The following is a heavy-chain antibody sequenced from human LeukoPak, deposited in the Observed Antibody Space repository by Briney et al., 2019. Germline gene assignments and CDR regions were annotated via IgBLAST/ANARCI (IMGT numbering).Heavy chain of an antibody. CDR2: ISYDGSNK. D-gene: IGHD5-18*01. V-gene: IGHV3-30*18. Sequence: PGGSLRLSCAASGFTFSSYGMRWVRQAPGKGLEWVAVISYDGSNKYYADSVKGRFTISRDNSKNTLYLQMNSLRAEDTAVYYCAKGIGYSYGWRDAFDIWGQGTTVTVSS. CDR1: GFTFSSYG. J-gene: IGHJ3*02. CDR3: AKGIGYSYGWRDAFDI.